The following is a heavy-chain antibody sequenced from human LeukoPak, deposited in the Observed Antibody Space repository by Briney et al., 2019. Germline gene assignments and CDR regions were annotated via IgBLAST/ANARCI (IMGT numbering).Heavy chain of an antibody. CDR1: GFTFSDYY. V-gene: IGHV3-11*01. J-gene: IGHJ3*02. CDR3: AMPRRDGYNSDAFDI. CDR2: ISSSGSTI. D-gene: IGHD5-24*01. Sequence: GGSLRLSCAASGFTFSDYYMSWIRRAPGKGLEWVSYISSSGSTIYYADSVKGRFTISRDNAKNSLYLQMNSLRAEDTAVYYCAMPRRDGYNSDAFDIWGQGTMVAVSS.